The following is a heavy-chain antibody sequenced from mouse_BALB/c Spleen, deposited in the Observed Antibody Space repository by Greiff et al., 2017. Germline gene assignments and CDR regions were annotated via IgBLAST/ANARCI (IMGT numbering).Heavy chain of an antibody. CDR2: IYPGNVNT. Sequence: VQLQESGPELVKPGASVRISCKASGYTFTSYYIHWVKQRPGQGLEWIGWIYPGNVNTKYNEKFKGKATLTADKSSSTAYMQLSSLTSEDSAVYFCVGGNGYNYYFDYWGQGTTLTVSS. CDR3: VGGNGYNYYFDY. J-gene: IGHJ2*01. CDR1: GYTFTSYY. V-gene: IGHV1S56*01. D-gene: IGHD2-2*01.